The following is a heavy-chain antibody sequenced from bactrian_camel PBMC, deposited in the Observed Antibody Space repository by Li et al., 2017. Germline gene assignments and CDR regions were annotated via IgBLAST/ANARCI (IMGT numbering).Heavy chain of an antibody. CDR2: FETGGRT. V-gene: IGHV3S53*01. Sequence: HVQLVESGGGSVQSGGSLRLSCAASGVTQCIAWFRQAPGKNREGVALFETGGRTAYSNSVKGRFTFSRDNAKNTLYLEMNNLEPEDTAMYYCAADIWCERLRHGQFNYCGQGTQVTVS. CDR1: GVTQC. D-gene: IGHD3*01. J-gene: IGHJ4*01. CDR3: AADIWCERLRHGQFNY.